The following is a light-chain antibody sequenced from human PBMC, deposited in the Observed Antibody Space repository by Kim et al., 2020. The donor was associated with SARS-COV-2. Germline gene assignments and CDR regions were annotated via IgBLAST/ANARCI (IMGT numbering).Light chain of an antibody. V-gene: IGKV3-20*01. J-gene: IGKJ1*01. CDR3: QQYGSSPQT. CDR1: HSGSSIY. CDR2: GAS. Sequence: APGERATLSCRASHSGSSIYLAWYQQKPGQAPRLLSYGASSSATGIPDRFSGSGSGTDFTLTISRLEPEDFAVYYCQQYGSSPQTFGQGTKVDIK.